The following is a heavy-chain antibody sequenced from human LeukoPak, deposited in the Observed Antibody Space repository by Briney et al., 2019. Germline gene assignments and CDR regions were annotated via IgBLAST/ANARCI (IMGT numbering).Heavy chain of an antibody. Sequence: GGSLRLSCAASGFTFSNYATSWVRQAPVKVLEWVSAISASGGSTYYADSVKGRFTISRDNSKNTLYLQMNSLRAEDTAVYYCAKDGKWLIHNFDYWGQGTLVTVSS. D-gene: IGHD3-22*01. CDR2: ISASGGST. CDR3: AKDGKWLIHNFDY. CDR1: GFTFSNYA. J-gene: IGHJ4*02. V-gene: IGHV3-23*01.